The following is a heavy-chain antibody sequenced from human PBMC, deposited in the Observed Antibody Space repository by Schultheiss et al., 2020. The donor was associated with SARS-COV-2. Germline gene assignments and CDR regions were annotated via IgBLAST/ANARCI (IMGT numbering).Heavy chain of an antibody. D-gene: IGHD3-22*01. J-gene: IGHJ3*01. Sequence: GGSLRLSCAASGFTFSSYEMNWVRQAPGKGLEWVSYISSSGSTIYYADSVKGRFTISRDNAKNSLYLQMNSLRAEDTAVYYCARVGFYYYDSSGYPRRNGAFHLWGQRTMVTVSS. CDR2: ISSSGSTI. V-gene: IGHV3-48*03. CDR1: GFTFSSYE. CDR3: ARVGFYYYDSSGYPRRNGAFHL.